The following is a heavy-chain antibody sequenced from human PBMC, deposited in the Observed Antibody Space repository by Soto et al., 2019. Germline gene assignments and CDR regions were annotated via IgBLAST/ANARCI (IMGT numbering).Heavy chain of an antibody. CDR1: GFTFSSYA. J-gene: IGHJ6*02. CDR2: ISGSGGST. Sequence: GGSLRLSCAASGFTFSSYAMSWVRQAPGKGLEWVSAISGSGGSTYYADSVKGRFTISRDNSKNTLYLQMNSLRAEDTAVYYCRSIFGVVIISPYGMDVWGQGTTVTVSS. V-gene: IGHV3-23*01. CDR3: RSIFGVVIISPYGMDV. D-gene: IGHD3-3*01.